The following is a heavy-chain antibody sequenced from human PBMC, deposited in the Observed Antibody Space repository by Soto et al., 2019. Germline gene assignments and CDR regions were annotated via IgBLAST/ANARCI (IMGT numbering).Heavy chain of an antibody. J-gene: IGHJ4*02. CDR3: ARIGGYHGPLDY. D-gene: IGHD3-16*02. CDR2: TYHRGST. CDR1: GVSISSYF. Sequence: PSETLSLTCSVSGVSISSYFWSWIRQPPGRGLEWIGYTYHRGSTNYSPSLKSRVAISLDTSENQFSLKVNSVTAADTAVYYCARIGGYHGPLDYWGQGSPVTVFS. V-gene: IGHV4-59*01.